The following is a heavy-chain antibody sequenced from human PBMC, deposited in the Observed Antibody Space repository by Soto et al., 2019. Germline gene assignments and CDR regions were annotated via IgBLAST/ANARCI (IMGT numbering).Heavy chain of an antibody. CDR3: ASVLSGTRSFDY. D-gene: IGHD5-12*01. CDR1: GFTFGANY. Sequence: QVQLVESGGGLVKPGGSLRLSCAPSGFTFGANYMTWIRQAPGKGLEWLSYISSRSNYTDYADSVKGRFTTSRDNAKNSLYLQMNSRRAEATAVYYCASVLSGTRSFDYWGQGTLVTVSS. J-gene: IGHJ4*02. V-gene: IGHV3-11*05. CDR2: ISSRSNYT.